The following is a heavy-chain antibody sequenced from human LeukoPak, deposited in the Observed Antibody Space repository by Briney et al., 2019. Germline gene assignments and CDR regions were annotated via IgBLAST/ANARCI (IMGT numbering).Heavy chain of an antibody. D-gene: IGHD3-22*01. CDR2: INSDGSST. CDR3: TTSYYDSSGYRQ. J-gene: IGHJ4*02. V-gene: IGHV3-74*01. Sequence: PGGSLRLSCAASGFTFSSYWMHWVRQAPGKGLVWVSRINSDGSSTSYADSVKGRFTISRDNAKNTLYLQMNSLKTEDTAVYYCTTSYYDSSGYRQWGQGTLVTVSS. CDR1: GFTFSSYW.